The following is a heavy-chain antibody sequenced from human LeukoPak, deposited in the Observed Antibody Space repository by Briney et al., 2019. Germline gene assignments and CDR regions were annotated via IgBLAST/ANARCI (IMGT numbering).Heavy chain of an antibody. J-gene: IGHJ6*02. CDR1: GFTFSSYA. V-gene: IGHV3-49*04. CDR3: TRVRYSSGWPFFYYYGMDV. CDR2: IRSKAYGGTT. D-gene: IGHD6-19*01. Sequence: GGSLRLSCAASGFTFSSYAMSWVRQAPGKGLEWVGFIRSKAYGGTTEYAASVKGRFTISRDDSKSIAYLQMNSLKTEDTAVYYCTRVRYSSGWPFFYYYGMDVWGQGTMVTVSS.